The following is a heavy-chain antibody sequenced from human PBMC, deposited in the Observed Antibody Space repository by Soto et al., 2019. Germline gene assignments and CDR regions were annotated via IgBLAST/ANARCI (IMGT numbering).Heavy chain of an antibody. CDR1: GFTFSSYS. V-gene: IGHV3-48*02. J-gene: IGHJ6*02. CDR3: VSSYYDFWSGHQFSYYYYGMDV. D-gene: IGHD3-3*01. CDR2: ISSSSSTM. Sequence: PGGSLRLSCAASGFTFSSYSMNWVRQAPGKGLEWVSYISSSSSTMYYADSVKGRFTISRDNAKNSLYLQMNSLRDEDTAVYYCVSSYYDFWSGHQFSYYYYGMDVWGQGTTVTVSS.